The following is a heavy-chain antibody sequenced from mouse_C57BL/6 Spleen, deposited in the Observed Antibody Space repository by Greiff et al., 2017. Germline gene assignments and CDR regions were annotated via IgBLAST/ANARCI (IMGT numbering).Heavy chain of an antibody. V-gene: IGHV2-2*01. CDR3: ARKGLPRDAMDY. CDR1: GFSLTSYG. CDR2: IWSGGST. Sequence: VQLQQSGPGLVQPSQSLSITCTVSGFSLTSYGVHWVRQSPGKGLEWLGVIWSGGSTDYNAAFISRLSISKDNSKSQVFFKMNSLQADDTAIYYCARKGLPRDAMDYWGQGTSVTVSS. D-gene: IGHD6-2*01. J-gene: IGHJ4*01.